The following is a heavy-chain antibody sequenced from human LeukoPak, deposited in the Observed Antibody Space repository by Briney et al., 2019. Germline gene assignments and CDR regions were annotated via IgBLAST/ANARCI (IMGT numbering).Heavy chain of an antibody. J-gene: IGHJ5*02. CDR3: ARGREGIAARWWVEEPRWYFFDP. D-gene: IGHD6-6*01. CDR2: ITSSRSYI. V-gene: IGHV3-21*01. Sequence: PGGSLRLSCAASGFTFSSYSMNWVRQAPGKGLEWVSSITSSRSYIHYADSVKGRFTISRDNAMNSLYLQMDSLRAEDTAVYYCARGREGIAARWWVEEPRWYFFDPWGQGTLVTVSS. CDR1: GFTFSSYS.